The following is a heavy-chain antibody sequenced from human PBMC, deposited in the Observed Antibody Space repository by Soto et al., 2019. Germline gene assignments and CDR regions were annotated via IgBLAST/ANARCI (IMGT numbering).Heavy chain of an antibody. CDR3: TTTGEYYYDSSGYYSLDY. CDR2: IRSKANSYAT. J-gene: IGHJ4*02. V-gene: IGHV3-73*01. D-gene: IGHD3-22*01. CDR1: GFTFSGSA. Sequence: GGSLRLSCAASGFTFSGSAMHWVRQASGEGLEWVGRIRSKANSYATAHAASVKGRFIISRDDSKNTAYLQMNSLKTEDTAVYYCTTTGEYYYDSSGYYSLDYWGQGTLVTVSS.